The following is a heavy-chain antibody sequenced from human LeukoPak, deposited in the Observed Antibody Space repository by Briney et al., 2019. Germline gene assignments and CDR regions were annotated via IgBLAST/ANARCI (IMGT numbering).Heavy chain of an antibody. CDR3: ARDAIARDYSNSDY. D-gene: IGHD4-11*01. CDR2: INPNSGGT. J-gene: IGHJ4*02. CDR1: GYTFTGYY. Sequence: GASVKVSCKASGYTFTGYYIHWVRQAPGQGLEWMGWINPNSGGTNYAQKFQGRVTMTRDTSISTAYMELSRLTSDDTAVYYCARDAIARDYSNSDYWGQGTLVTVSS. V-gene: IGHV1-2*02.